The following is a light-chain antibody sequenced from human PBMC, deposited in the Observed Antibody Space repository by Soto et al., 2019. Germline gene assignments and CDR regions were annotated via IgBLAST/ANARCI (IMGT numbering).Light chain of an antibody. CDR3: SSYAGSTTLGL. V-gene: IGLV2-8*01. Sequence: QSALTQPPSASGSPGQSVTISCTGTSSDVGGYDYVSWYQQHPGKAPKLMIYEVSKRPSGVPDRFSGSKSGNTASLTVSGLQAEDEADYYCSSYAGSTTLGLFGGGTKLTVL. CDR2: EVS. J-gene: IGLJ3*02. CDR1: SSDVGGYDY.